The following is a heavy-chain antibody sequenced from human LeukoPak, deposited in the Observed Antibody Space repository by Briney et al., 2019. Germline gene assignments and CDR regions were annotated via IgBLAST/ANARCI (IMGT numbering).Heavy chain of an antibody. Sequence: KAGGSLRLSCAASGFTFSNYAMSWVRQAPGKGLEWVSAIGGNGGSTYYADSVKGRFTISRDNSKNTLYLQMNSLRAEDTAVYYCAKDLYYDSSGAFDYWGQGTLVTVSS. CDR1: GFTFSNYA. D-gene: IGHD3-22*01. CDR3: AKDLYYDSSGAFDY. J-gene: IGHJ4*02. CDR2: IGGNGGST. V-gene: IGHV3-23*01.